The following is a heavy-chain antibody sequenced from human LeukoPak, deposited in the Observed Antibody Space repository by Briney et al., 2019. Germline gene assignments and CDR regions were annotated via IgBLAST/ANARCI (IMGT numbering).Heavy chain of an antibody. Sequence: SETLSLTCSVSGVSLIGNNWWTWVRQSPGKALEWIGEIHHLGNTNYNPSLKSRVSMSLDKSKNESSLRLISVIAADTAVYYCARQQLIEGTFDYWGQGTLVTVSS. V-gene: IGHV4-4*02. J-gene: IGHJ4*02. CDR2: IHHLGNT. CDR1: GVSLIGNNW. D-gene: IGHD2-21*01. CDR3: ARQQLIEGTFDY.